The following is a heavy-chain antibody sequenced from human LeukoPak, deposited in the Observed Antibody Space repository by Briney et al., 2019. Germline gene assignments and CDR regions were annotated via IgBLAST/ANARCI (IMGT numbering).Heavy chain of an antibody. CDR2: IYSGGST. CDR1: GFTVSSNY. J-gene: IGHJ4*02. Sequence: GGSLRLSCAASGFTVSSNYMSWVRQAPGKGLEWVSVIYSGGSTYYADSVKGRFTISRDNSKNTLYLQMNSLRAEDTAVYYCARGSPRALRYFDWLPLDYWGQGTLVTVSS. D-gene: IGHD3-9*01. CDR3: ARGSPRALRYFDWLPLDY. V-gene: IGHV3-53*01.